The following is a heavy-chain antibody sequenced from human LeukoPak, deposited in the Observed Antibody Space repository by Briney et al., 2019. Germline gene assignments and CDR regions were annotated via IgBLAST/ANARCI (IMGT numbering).Heavy chain of an antibody. J-gene: IGHJ4*02. CDR1: GYSISSGNY. Sequence: SETLSPTRTVSGYSISSGNYWGWIRQPPGKGPEWIGSIYHSGITYYNPSLKSRVSISVDTSKNQFSLRLSSVTAADTAEYYCARDGDFYYFDYWGQGTQVTVSS. CDR2: IYHSGIT. V-gene: IGHV4-38-2*02. CDR3: ARDGDFYYFDY.